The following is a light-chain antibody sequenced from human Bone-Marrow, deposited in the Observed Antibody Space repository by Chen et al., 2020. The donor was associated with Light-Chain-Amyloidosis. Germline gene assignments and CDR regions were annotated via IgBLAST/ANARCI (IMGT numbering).Light chain of an antibody. V-gene: IGLV3-25*03. CDR1: DLPTKY. CDR2: RDT. J-gene: IGLJ2*01. CDR3: QSADSSGTYEVV. Sequence: SYELTPPPSVSVSPGQTARITCSGDDLPTKYAYWYHQKPGQAPVLVIHRDTERPSGISERFSGSSSGTTATLTISGVQAEDEADYHCQSADSSGTYEVVFGGGTKLTGL.